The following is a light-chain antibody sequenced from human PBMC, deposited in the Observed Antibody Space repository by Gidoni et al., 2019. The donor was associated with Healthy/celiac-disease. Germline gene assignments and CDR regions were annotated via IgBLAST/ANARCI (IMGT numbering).Light chain of an antibody. CDR1: PSSSSW. CDR2: KAS. CDR3: QQYNSYSLT. V-gene: IGKV1-5*03. J-gene: IGKJ4*01. Sequence: DIQMTQSPPTLSASVGDRVTITCRASPSSSSWFAWYQQKPGKAPKLLIYKASSLESGVPSRFSGSGSGTEFTLTISSLQPDDFATYYCQQYNSYSLTFGGGTKVEIK.